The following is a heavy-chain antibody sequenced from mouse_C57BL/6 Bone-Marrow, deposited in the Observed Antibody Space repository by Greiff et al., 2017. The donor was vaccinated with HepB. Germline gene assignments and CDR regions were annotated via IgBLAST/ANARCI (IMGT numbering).Heavy chain of an antibody. J-gene: IGHJ3*01. D-gene: IGHD2-1*01. CDR2: ISDGGSYT. CDR1: GFTFSSYA. V-gene: IGHV5-4*01. Sequence: EVQGVESGGGLVKPGGSLKLSCAASGFTFSSYAMSWVRQTPEKRLEWVATISDGGSYTYYPDNVKGRFTISRDNAKNNLYLQMSHLKSEDTAMYYCARDGYGNYGFAYWGQGTLVTVSA. CDR3: ARDGYGNYGFAY.